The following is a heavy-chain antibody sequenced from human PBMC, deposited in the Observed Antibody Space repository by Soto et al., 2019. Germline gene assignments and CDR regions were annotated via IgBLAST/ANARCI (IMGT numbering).Heavy chain of an antibody. Sequence: GEFLKISCKGSGYSFTSYWISWVRQMPGKGLEWMGRIDPSDSYTNYSPSFQGHVTISADKSISTAYLQWSSLKASDTAMYYCARQGYCSGGSCYPSHFGPWGQGTLVTVSS. CDR2: IDPSDSYT. CDR3: ARQGYCSGGSCYPSHFGP. D-gene: IGHD2-15*01. V-gene: IGHV5-10-1*01. J-gene: IGHJ5*02. CDR1: GYSFTSYW.